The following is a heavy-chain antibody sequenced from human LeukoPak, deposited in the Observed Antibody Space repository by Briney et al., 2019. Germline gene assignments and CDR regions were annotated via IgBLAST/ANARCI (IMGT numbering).Heavy chain of an antibody. CDR1: GGSFSGYY. V-gene: IGHV4-34*01. CDR3: ATGIAAAGTSGYYYYYYGMDV. CDR2: INHSGST. Sequence: SETLSLTCAVYGGSFSGYYWSWSRQPPGKGLEWIGEINHSGSTNYNPSLKCRVTISVDTSKNQFSLKLSSVTAADTAVYYCATGIAAAGTSGYYYYYYGMDVWGKGTTLTVSS. D-gene: IGHD6-13*01. J-gene: IGHJ6*04.